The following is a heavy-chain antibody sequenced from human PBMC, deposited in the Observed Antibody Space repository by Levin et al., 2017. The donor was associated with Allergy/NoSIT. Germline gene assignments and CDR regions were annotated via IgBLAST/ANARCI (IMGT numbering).Heavy chain of an antibody. CDR1: GFTFSSYG. Sequence: AGGSLRLSCAASGFTFSSYGMHWVRQAPGKGLEWVAVISYDGSNKYYADSVKGRFTISRDNSKNTLYLQMNSLRAEDTAVYYCAKDHGDYYHLAYFQHWGQGTLVTVSS. CDR2: ISYDGSNK. D-gene: IGHD1-26*01. V-gene: IGHV3-30*18. CDR3: AKDHGDYYHLAYFQH. J-gene: IGHJ1*01.